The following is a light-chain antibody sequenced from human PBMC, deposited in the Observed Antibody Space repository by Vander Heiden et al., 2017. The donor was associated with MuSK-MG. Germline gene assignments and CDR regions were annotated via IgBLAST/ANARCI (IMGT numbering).Light chain of an antibody. CDR3: QQDNSYPLT. CDR1: QGISSW. Sequence: DIQITHFPSSVSASVGDRVTITCRASQGISSWLAWYQQKPGRAPNLLIYATSSLQSGVPSRFSGSGSGTDFTLTISSLQPEDFATYYCQQDNSYPLTFGHGTKVXIK. CDR2: ATS. J-gene: IGKJ3*01. V-gene: IGKV1-12*01.